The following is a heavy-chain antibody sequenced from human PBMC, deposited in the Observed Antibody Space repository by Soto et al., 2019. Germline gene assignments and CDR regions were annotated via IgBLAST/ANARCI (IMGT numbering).Heavy chain of an antibody. V-gene: IGHV1-69*08. CDR2: IIPILGIA. CDR1: GGTFSSYT. D-gene: IGHD1-26*01. CDR3: ARDLGGSYYVS. Sequence: QVQLVQSGAEVKKPGSSVKVSCKASGGTFSSYTISWVGQAPGQGLEWMGRIIPILGIANYAQKFQGRVTITADKSTSTAYMELSSLRSEATAVYYCARDLGGSYYVSWGQGTLVTVSS. J-gene: IGHJ5*02.